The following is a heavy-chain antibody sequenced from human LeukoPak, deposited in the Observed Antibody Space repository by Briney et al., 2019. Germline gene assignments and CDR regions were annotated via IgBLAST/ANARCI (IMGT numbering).Heavy chain of an antibody. Sequence: PGGTLRLSCAASGFTFSGYEMNWVRQAPGKGLEWVSYISSSSSPIYYADSVKGRFTISRDNAKSSLYLQVNSLRAEDTAVYYCAREEITGLHDTAVLVDHWGQGTLVTVSS. CDR1: GFTFSGYE. J-gene: IGHJ4*02. CDR3: AREEITGLHDTAVLVDH. CDR2: ISSSSSPI. D-gene: IGHD3-22*01. V-gene: IGHV3-48*03.